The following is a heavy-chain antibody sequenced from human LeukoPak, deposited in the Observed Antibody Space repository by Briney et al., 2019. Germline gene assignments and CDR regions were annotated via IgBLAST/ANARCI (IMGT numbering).Heavy chain of an antibody. Sequence: PSETLSLTCTVSAGSISSYYWSWIRQPPGKGLEWIGYIYHSGSTNYNPSLKSRVTISVDTSKNQFSVRLRSVTAADTAVYYCARTYGPIDYWGQGALVTVSS. CDR2: IYHSGST. D-gene: IGHD4-17*01. V-gene: IGHV4-59*01. J-gene: IGHJ4*02. CDR1: AGSISSYY. CDR3: ARTYGPIDY.